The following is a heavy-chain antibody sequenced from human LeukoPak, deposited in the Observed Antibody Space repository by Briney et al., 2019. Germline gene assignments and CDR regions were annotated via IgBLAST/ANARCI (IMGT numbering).Heavy chain of an antibody. CDR2: IYYSGSA. J-gene: IGHJ4*02. CDR3: ARGGVRNHFLYSSGWYYAY. Sequence: PSETLSLTCTVSGGSISSSSYYWGWIRQPPGKGLEWIGSIYYSGSAYYNPSLKSRVTISVDTSKNQFSLKLSSVTAADTAVYYCARGGVRNHFLYSSGWYYAYWGQGTLVTVSS. CDR1: GGSISSSSYY. D-gene: IGHD6-19*01. V-gene: IGHV4-39*07.